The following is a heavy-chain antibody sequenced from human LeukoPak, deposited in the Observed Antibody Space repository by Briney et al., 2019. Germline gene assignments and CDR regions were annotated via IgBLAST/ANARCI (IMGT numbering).Heavy chain of an antibody. CDR3: ARGGAYGSGSYLAD. CDR1: GFMFSSYG. D-gene: IGHD3-10*01. J-gene: IGHJ4*02. V-gene: IGHV3-23*01. Sequence: GGSLRLSCAASGFMFSSYGMSWVRQAPGKGLEWVSSIAGSGYSTNYADSVKGRFTISRDYSKSTLYLQMNSLRDDDTTIYYCARGGAYGSGSYLADWGQGILVTVSS. CDR2: IAGSGYST.